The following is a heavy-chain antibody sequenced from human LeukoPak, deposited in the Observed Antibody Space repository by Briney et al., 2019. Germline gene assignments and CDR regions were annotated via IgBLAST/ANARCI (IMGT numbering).Heavy chain of an antibody. D-gene: IGHD2-15*01. Sequence: GESLKISCKGSGYSFTSYWIGWVRQMPGKGLEWMGIFYPGDPDTRYSPSFQGQVTISADKSITTAYLQWSSLKASDTAVYYCARRARYCSAGSCYPHAFDVWGQGTMVTVSS. CDR2: FYPGDPDT. CDR1: GYSFTSYW. CDR3: ARRARYCSAGSCYPHAFDV. J-gene: IGHJ3*01. V-gene: IGHV5-51*01.